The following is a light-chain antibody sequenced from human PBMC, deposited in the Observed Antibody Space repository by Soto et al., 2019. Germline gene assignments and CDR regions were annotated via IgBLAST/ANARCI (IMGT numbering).Light chain of an antibody. Sequence: AIRMTQSPSSFSASTGDRVTITCRASQGISSYLAWYQQKPGKAPKLLIYAASTLQSGVPSRFSGSGSGTDFTLTISSLQSDDFATYYCQQYYSYPFTVGPGTKVDIK. V-gene: IGKV1-8*01. CDR2: AAS. CDR3: QQYYSYPFT. J-gene: IGKJ3*01. CDR1: QGISSY.